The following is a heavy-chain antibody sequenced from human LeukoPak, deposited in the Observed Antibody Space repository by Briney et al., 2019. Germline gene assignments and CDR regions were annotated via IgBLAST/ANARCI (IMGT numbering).Heavy chain of an antibody. D-gene: IGHD3-10*01. CDR1: GGSFSGYY. Sequence: SETLSLTCAVYGGSFSGYYWSWIRQPPGKGLEWIGEINHSGSTNYNPSLKSRVTISVDTSKNQFSLKLSSVTAADTAVYYCARGKELLWFGELFGWFDPWGQGTLDTVSS. V-gene: IGHV4-34*01. CDR2: INHSGST. CDR3: ARGKELLWFGELFGWFDP. J-gene: IGHJ5*02.